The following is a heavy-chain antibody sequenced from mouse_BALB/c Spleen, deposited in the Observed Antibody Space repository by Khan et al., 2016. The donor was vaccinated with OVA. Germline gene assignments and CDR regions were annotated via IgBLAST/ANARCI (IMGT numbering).Heavy chain of an antibody. CDR1: GYSITSDYA. D-gene: IGHD1-1*01. CDR2: ISYSGRT. Sequence: EVQLQESGPGLVKPSQSLSLTCTVTGYSITSDYAWNWIRQFPGNKLEWMGYISYSGRTSYNPSLKSRISITRDTSKNQFFLQLNSVTTEDTATYCCARSVTITTVVATDFDYWGQGTTLTVSS. CDR3: ARSVTITTVVATDFDY. J-gene: IGHJ2*01. V-gene: IGHV3-2*02.